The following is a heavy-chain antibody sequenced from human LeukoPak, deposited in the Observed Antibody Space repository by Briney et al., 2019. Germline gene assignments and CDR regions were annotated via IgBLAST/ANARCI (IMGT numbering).Heavy chain of an antibody. CDR1: GYTFSRHG. V-gene: IGHV3-33*01. CDR2: VWYDGRNR. D-gene: IGHD3-16*01. J-gene: IGHJ5*02. CDR3: ARLWGGNGYSGGSLNL. Sequence: QPWGVLRLSCAASGYTFSRHGIHWVRQAPGKGLEWVAVVWYDGRNRDYADSVKGRFTISKDNSNNMVFLQMDRLRAEDTAVYYCARLWGGNGYSGGSLNLWGQGTLVTVSS.